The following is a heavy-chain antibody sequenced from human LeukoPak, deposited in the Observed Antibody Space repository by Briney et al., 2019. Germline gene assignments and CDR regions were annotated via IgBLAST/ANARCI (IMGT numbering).Heavy chain of an antibody. V-gene: IGHV1-18*01. Sequence: WASAKVSCKASGYSFTTYDINWVRQAPGQGLEWMGWISFYSGKEKYAEKFQGRVTMTTDTSTNTAYMELRTLRSDDTAVYYCARHQAHAVAGMGYWGQGTLVIVSS. CDR1: GYSFTTYD. CDR3: ARHQAHAVAGMGY. D-gene: IGHD6-19*01. J-gene: IGHJ4*02. CDR2: ISFYSGKE.